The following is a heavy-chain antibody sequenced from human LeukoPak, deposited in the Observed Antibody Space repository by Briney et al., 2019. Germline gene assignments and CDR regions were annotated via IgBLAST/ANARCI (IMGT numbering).Heavy chain of an antibody. V-gene: IGHV5-51*01. CDR3: ASAPYCGGDCYSEYYFDY. D-gene: IGHD2-21*01. J-gene: IGHJ4*02. CDR1: GYSFTSYW. CDR2: IYPGDSDT. Sequence: GESLKISCKGSGYSFTSYWIGWVRQMPGKGLEWMGIIYPGDSDTRYSPSFQGQVTISADKSISTAYLQWSSLKASDTAMYYCASAPYCGGDCYSEYYFDYWGQGTLVTVSS.